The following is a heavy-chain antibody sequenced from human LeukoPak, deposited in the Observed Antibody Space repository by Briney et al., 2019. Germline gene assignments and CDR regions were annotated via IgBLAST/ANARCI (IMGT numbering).Heavy chain of an antibody. CDR2: INHSGST. CDR3: ARALGYCSSTSCYLDY. J-gene: IGHJ4*02. CDR1: GGSFSGCY. Sequence: PSDSLSLTCAVYGGSFSGCYWSWIRQPPGKGLEWIGEINHSGSTNYNPSLKSRDTISVDTSKNQFSLKLSSVTAADTAVYYCARALGYCSSTSCYLDYWGQGTLVTVSS. V-gene: IGHV4-34*01. D-gene: IGHD2-2*01.